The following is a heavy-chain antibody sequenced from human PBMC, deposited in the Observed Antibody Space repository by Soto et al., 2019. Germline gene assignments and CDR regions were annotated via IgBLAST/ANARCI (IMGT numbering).Heavy chain of an antibody. CDR2: IGASGGST. J-gene: IGHJ4*02. CDR3: AKDSSGYYGVFDY. CDR1: GFTFSNYA. V-gene: IGHV3-23*01. Sequence: PGGSLRLSCAASGFTFSNYAMSWVRQAPGKGLEWVSFIGASGGSTFYADSVKGRFTISRDNSKNTLYLQMNSLRAEDTAVYYCAKDSSGYYGVFDYWGQGTLVTVSS. D-gene: IGHD3-22*01.